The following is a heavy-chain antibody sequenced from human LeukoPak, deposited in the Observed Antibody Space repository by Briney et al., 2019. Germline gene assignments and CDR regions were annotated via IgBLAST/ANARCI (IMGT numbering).Heavy chain of an antibody. V-gene: IGHV3-11*06. J-gene: IGHJ6*04. CDR2: ISSSSGYT. D-gene: IGHD5-12*01. CDR3: ASTYDANYYGMDV. Sequence: PGGSLRLSCAASGFTFSDYYMSWIRQAPGKGLEWVSYISSSSGYTNYADSVKGRFTISRDNAKNSLYLQMNSLRAEDTAVYYCASTYDANYYGMDVWGKGTTVTVSS. CDR1: GFTFSDYY.